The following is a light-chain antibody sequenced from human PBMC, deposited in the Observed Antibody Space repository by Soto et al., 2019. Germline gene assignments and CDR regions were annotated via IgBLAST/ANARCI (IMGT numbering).Light chain of an antibody. CDR3: SSYTSSSTYV. CDR2: DVS. V-gene: IGLV2-14*03. Sequence: QSALTQPASVSGSPGQSITISCTGTSTDIGRYNYVSWYQQHPGKAPKLMICDVSNRPSGVSNRFSGSKSGNTASLTISGLQAEDEADYYCSSYTSSSTYVFGTGTKVTVL. J-gene: IGLJ1*01. CDR1: STDIGRYNY.